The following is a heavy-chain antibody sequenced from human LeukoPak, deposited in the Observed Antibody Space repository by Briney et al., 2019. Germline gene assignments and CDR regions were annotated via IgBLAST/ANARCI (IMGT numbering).Heavy chain of an antibody. CDR1: GGSISSYY. CDR3: ARVPLRITIFGVVIAQYFDY. V-gene: IGHV4-59*12. J-gene: IGHJ4*02. Sequence: SSETLSLTCTVSGGSISSYYWSWIRQPPGKGLEWIGYIYYSGSTNYNPSLKSRVTISVDTSKNQFSLKLSSVTAADTAVYYCARVPLRITIFGVVIAQYFDYWGQGTLVTVSS. CDR2: IYYSGST. D-gene: IGHD3-3*01.